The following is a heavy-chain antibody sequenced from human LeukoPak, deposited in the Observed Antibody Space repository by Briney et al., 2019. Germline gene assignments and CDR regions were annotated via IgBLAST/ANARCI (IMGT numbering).Heavy chain of an antibody. V-gene: IGHV3-23*01. CDR2: IFVAGVGT. Sequence: GGCLRLSCGAPGFTFSTHAMTWVRQAPGKGLEWVSSIFVAGVGTSNADSVKGRFTISRDNAKHTLYLQMNSLRAEDTAVYYCARVRGDYGDFDYWGQGTLVTVSS. CDR3: ARVRGDYGDFDY. CDR1: GFTFSTHA. J-gene: IGHJ4*02. D-gene: IGHD4-17*01.